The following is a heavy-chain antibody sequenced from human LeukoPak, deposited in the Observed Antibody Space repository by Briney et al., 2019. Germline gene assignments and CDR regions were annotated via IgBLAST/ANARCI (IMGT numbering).Heavy chain of an antibody. V-gene: IGHV3-23*01. D-gene: IGHD5-12*01. CDR1: RFTFSAYS. J-gene: IGHJ5*02. CDR3: AKDDYPGSNWFDP. Sequence: GGSLRLSCAASRFTFSAYSMSWVRQAPGKGLEWVSAISGSGGSTYYADSVKGRFTISRDNSKNTLYLQMNSLRAEDTAVYYCAKDDYPGSNWFDPWGQGTLVTVSS. CDR2: ISGSGGST.